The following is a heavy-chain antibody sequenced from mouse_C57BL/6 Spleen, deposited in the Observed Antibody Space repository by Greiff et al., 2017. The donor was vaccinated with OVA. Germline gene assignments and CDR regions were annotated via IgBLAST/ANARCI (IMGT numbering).Heavy chain of an antibody. V-gene: IGHV1-26*01. J-gene: IGHJ1*03. CDR1: GYTFTDYY. CDR3: ARYGYGNFHWYFDV. D-gene: IGHD2-1*01. CDR2: INPNNGGT. Sequence: EVQLQQSGPELVKPGASVKISCKASGYTFTDYYMNWVKQSHGKSLEWIGDINPNNGGTSYNQKFKGKATLTVDKSSSTAYMELRSLTSEDSAVYYCARYGYGNFHWYFDVWGTGTTVTVSS.